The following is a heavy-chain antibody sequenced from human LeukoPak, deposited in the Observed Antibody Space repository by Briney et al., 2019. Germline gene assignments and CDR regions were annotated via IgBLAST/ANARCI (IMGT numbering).Heavy chain of an antibody. CDR1: GGSISSGGYY. CDR2: IYYSGST. Sequence: SETLSLTCTVSGGSISSGGYYWSWIRQPPGKGLEWIGSIYYSGSTYYNPSLKSRVTISVDTSKNQFSLKLSSVTAADTAVYYCARLKAVAGFFDYWGQGTLVTVSS. CDR3: ARLKAVAGFFDY. J-gene: IGHJ4*02. V-gene: IGHV4-39*01. D-gene: IGHD6-19*01.